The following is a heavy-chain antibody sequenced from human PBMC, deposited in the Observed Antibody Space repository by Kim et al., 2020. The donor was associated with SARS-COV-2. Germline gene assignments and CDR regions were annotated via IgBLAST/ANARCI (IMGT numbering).Heavy chain of an antibody. CDR3: AVPRRHYDIFGGRGPTKTMDV. Sequence: SETLSLTCAVYGGSFSGYYWSWIRQPPGKGLEWIGEINHSGSTNYNPSLKSRVTISVDTSKNQFSLKLSSVTAADTAVYYCAVPRRHYDIFGGRGPTKTMDVWGQGATVTVSS. D-gene: IGHD3-9*01. V-gene: IGHV4-34*01. J-gene: IGHJ6*02. CDR1: GGSFSGYY. CDR2: INHSGST.